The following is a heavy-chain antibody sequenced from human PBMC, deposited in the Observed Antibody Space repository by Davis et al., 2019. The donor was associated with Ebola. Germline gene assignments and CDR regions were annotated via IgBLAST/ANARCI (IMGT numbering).Heavy chain of an antibody. J-gene: IGHJ4*02. Sequence: GESLKISCAASGFTFSNAWMSWVRQAPGKGLEWLGVISKDGSNKYYVDSVKGRFTISRDNARNTLYLQMNSLRADDTAEYKCARVANIDESFDCWGQGSLVTVSS. CDR3: ARVANIDESFDC. V-gene: IGHV3-30*03. CDR1: GFTFSNAW. CDR2: ISKDGSNK. D-gene: IGHD2-15*01.